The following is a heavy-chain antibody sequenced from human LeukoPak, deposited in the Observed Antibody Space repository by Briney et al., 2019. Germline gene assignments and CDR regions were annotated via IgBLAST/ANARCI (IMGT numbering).Heavy chain of an antibody. CDR3: ARGELLLTPFFGY. Sequence: ASVKVPCKASGYTFTSYYMHWVRQAPGQGLEWMGTINPSGGSTSYAQKFQGRVTMTRDTSTSTVYMERSSLRSEDTAVYYCARGELLLTPFFGYWGQGTLVTVSS. J-gene: IGHJ4*02. CDR2: INPSGGST. D-gene: IGHD2-15*01. V-gene: IGHV1-46*03. CDR1: GYTFTSYY.